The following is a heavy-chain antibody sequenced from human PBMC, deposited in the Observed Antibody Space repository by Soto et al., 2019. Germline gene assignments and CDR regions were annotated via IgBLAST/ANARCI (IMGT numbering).Heavy chain of an antibody. CDR2: ISVSRGST. D-gene: IGHD3-22*01. CDR3: AKGRRGTLIVVVPQPHDAHDI. V-gene: IGHV3-23*01. Sequence: GGSLSVPCAAAAFTFSTYAMSWVRQARRKGLEGASAISVSRGSTCYADSVPGRFHISRENSKNTLYLQMHRLRAEHTAAYYCAKGRRGTLIVVVPQPHDAHDICGRVTIGTVSS. CDR1: AFTFSTYA. J-gene: IGHJ3*02.